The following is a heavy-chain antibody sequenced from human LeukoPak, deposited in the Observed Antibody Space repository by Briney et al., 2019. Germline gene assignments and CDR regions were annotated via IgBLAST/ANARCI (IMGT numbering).Heavy chain of an antibody. CDR3: ARARVLGGGLSFTY. CDR1: GFSVTPRGMC. CDR2: IEWDDDK. J-gene: IGHJ4*02. Sequence: SGPTPVNPTQTLTLTSTFSGFSVTPRGMCVNWLRQPPGKALEWLACIEWDDDKYSSKSLKTRLNISKDPSKNQVVLTVPNMDPRDTATYYCARARVLGGGLSFTYWGQGTLGTVSS. V-gene: IGHV2-70*11. D-gene: IGHD2-8*01.